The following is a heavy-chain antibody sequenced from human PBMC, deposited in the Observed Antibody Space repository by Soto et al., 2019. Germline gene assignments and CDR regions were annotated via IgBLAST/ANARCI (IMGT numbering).Heavy chain of an antibody. CDR1: GYTFAAYW. CDR2: IYPRDSDI. CDR3: ARRTYYYGSGSYRYFDY. J-gene: IGHJ4*02. D-gene: IGHD3-10*01. V-gene: IGHV5-51*01. Sequence: GESLKVSCKGSGYTFAAYWIGGVRQKPGKGLEWMGIIYPRDSDINYSPSFQGQVTFSADKSISTAYLQWSSLKASDTAMYYCARRTYYYGSGSYRYFDYWGQGTQVTVSS.